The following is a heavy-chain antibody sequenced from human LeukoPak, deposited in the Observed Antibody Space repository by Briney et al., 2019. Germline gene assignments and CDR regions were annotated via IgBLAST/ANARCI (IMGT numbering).Heavy chain of an antibody. Sequence: GGSLRLSCAASGFTFSSYSMNWVRQAPGKGLEWVSSISSSSSYIYYADSVKGRFTISRDNAKNSLYLQMNSLRAEDTAVYYCARSSMVRGVIISALFSYWGQGTPVTVSS. CDR3: ARSSMVRGVIISALFSY. D-gene: IGHD3-10*01. CDR2: ISSSSSYI. V-gene: IGHV3-21*01. CDR1: GFTFSSYS. J-gene: IGHJ4*02.